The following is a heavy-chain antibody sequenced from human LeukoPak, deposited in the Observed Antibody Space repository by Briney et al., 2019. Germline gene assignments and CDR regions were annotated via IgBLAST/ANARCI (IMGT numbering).Heavy chain of an antibody. J-gene: IGHJ4*02. Sequence: GGSLRLSSAASGFTLSGSWMHWVRQAPGKGLVCVSRINSDGSSTSYADSVKGRFTISRDNAKNTLYLQMNSLRAEDTAVYYCARRDNYDYWGQGTLVTVSS. CDR1: GFTLSGSW. D-gene: IGHD2-15*01. CDR2: INSDGSST. V-gene: IGHV3-74*01. CDR3: ARRDNYDY.